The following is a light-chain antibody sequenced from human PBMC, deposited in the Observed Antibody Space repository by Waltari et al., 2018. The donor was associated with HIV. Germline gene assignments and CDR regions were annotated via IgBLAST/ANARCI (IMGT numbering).Light chain of an antibody. Sequence: QSVLTQPPSASGTPGQRVTISCSGSSSNIGSNTVNWYQQLQGTAPKLLIDSNNQRPSGVPDRFSGSKSGTSASLAISGLQSEDEADYYCAAWDDSLNGYVFGTGTKVTVL. V-gene: IGLV1-44*01. CDR2: SNN. J-gene: IGLJ1*01. CDR3: AAWDDSLNGYV. CDR1: SSNIGSNT.